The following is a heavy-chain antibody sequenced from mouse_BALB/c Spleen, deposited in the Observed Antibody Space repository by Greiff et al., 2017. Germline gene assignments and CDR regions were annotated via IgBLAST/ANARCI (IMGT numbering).Heavy chain of an antibody. Sequence: EVQLQQSGAELVRPGALVKLSCKASGFNIKDYYMHWVKQRPEQGLEWIGWIDPENGNTIYDPKFQGKASITADTSSNTAYLQLSSLTSEDTAVYYCALNWDRFAYWGQGTLVTVSA. CDR2: IDPENGNT. D-gene: IGHD4-1*01. V-gene: IGHV14-1*02. J-gene: IGHJ3*01. CDR1: GFNIKDYY. CDR3: ALNWDRFAY.